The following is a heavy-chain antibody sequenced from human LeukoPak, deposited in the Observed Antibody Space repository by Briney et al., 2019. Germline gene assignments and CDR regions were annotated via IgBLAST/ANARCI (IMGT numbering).Heavy chain of an antibody. CDR2: IYTSGST. J-gene: IGHJ4*02. CDR3: ARDRGYSYAFDY. CDR1: GGSISSYY. V-gene: IGHV4-4*07. D-gene: IGHD5-18*01. Sequence: SETLSLTCTVCGGSISSYYWSWIRQPAGKGLEWIGRIYTSGSTNYNPSLKSRVTISIDTSKNQFSLKLNSVTAADTAVYYCARDRGYSYAFDYWGQGTLVTVSS.